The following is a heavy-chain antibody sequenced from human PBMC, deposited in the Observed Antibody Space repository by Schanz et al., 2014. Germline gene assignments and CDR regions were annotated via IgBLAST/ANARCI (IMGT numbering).Heavy chain of an antibody. J-gene: IGHJ4*02. CDR1: GFTFNSYA. V-gene: IGHV3-30-3*01. CDR3: ARDRGYCSGGSCLTFDY. D-gene: IGHD2-15*01. CDR2: ISYDGSNK. Sequence: QVQLLESGGGLVQPGGSLRLSCAASGFTFNSYAMTWVRQAPGKGLEWVAVISYDGSNKYYADSVKGRFTISRDNSKNTLYLQMNTLRAEDTAVYYCARDRGYCSGGSCLTFDYWGQGTLDTVSS.